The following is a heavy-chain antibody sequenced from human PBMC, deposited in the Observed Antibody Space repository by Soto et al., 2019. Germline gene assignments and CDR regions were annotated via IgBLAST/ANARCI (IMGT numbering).Heavy chain of an antibody. V-gene: IGHV4-4*02. D-gene: IGHD3-22*01. J-gene: IGHJ4*02. CDR2: IYHTGST. CDR1: GVSIITNNW. Sequence: QVQLQESGPVLVKPSGTVSLTCAVSGVSIITNNWWTWVRQPPGKGLEWIGEIYHTGSTNHNPSLKNRVIISVDMSKNQVSLKLSSVTAADTALYYCARTLSDSSGFDYWGQGTLVSVSS. CDR3: ARTLSDSSGFDY.